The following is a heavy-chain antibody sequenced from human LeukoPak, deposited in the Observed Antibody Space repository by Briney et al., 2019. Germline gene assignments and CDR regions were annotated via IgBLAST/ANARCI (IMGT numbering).Heavy chain of an antibody. V-gene: IGHV4-59*01. D-gene: IGHD3-3*01. CDR1: GGSLSSDS. J-gene: IGHJ4*02. CDR3: ARHGSGYYFFDY. Sequence: PSETLSLTCTVSGGSLSSDSWSWIRQPPGKGLEWIGYIYYSGSPNCNPSLRSRVTISLDTSKNQLSLKLRSVTAADSAVYYCARHGSGYYFFDYWGQGTLVTVSS. CDR2: IYYSGSP.